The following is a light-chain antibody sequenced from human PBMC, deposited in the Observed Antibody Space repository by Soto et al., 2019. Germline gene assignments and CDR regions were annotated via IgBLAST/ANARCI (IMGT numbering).Light chain of an antibody. J-gene: IGKJ4*01. CDR3: QQYGWLPRT. CDR1: QSVSTY. V-gene: IGKV3-20*01. CDR2: GAS. Sequence: EIVLTQSPGTLSLSPGARATLFCRASQSVSTYLAWYQQKPGQAPRLLIYGASTRATGIPDRFSGSGSGTDFTLTISRLEPEDVEVYDGQQYGWLPRTFGGGTKVDIK.